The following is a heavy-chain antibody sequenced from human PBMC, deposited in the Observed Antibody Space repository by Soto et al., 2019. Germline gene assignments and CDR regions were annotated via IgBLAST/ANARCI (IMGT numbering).Heavy chain of an antibody. CDR3: ARGIVPAAMSRYYYYLDV. CDR1: GFTFSSYS. V-gene: IGHV3-21*01. Sequence: PGGSLRLSCAASGFTFSSYSMNWVRQAPGKGLEWASSISSSSYIYYADSVKGRFTISRDNAKNSLYLQMNSLRAEDTAVYYCARGIVPAAMSRYYYYLDVWGKGTTVTVS. D-gene: IGHD2-2*01. J-gene: IGHJ6*03. CDR2: ISSSSYI.